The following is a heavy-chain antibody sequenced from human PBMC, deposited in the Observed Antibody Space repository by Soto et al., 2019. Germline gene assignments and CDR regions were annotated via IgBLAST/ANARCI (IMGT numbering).Heavy chain of an antibody. V-gene: IGHV2-5*02. CDR1: GFSLTTSGVG. J-gene: IGHJ4*02. D-gene: IGHD3-3*01. CDR3: AHRVLRTVFGLVTTTAIYFDF. CDR2: IYWDDDK. Sequence: QITLNESGPTQVKPRQTLTLTCTFSGFSLTTSGVGVGWIRQSPGKAPEWLALIYWDDDKRYSPSLKSRLTITNDPSKTQVVLTMADLDPADTATYYCAHRVLRTVFGLVTTTAIYFDFWGQGTPVAVSS.